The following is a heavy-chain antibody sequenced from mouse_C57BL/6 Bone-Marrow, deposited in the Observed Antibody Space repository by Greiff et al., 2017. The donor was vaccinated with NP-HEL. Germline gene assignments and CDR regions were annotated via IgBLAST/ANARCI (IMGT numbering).Heavy chain of an antibody. CDR1: GYSITSGYY. CDR2: ISYDGSN. Sequence: EVKLQESGPGLVKPSQSLSLTCSVTGYSITSGYYWNWIRQFPGNKLEWMGYISYDGSNNYNPSLKNRISITRDTSKNQFFLKLNSVTTEDTATYYCARAYDYDPPAYWGQGTLVTVSA. D-gene: IGHD2-4*01. J-gene: IGHJ3*01. CDR3: ARAYDYDPPAY. V-gene: IGHV3-6*01.